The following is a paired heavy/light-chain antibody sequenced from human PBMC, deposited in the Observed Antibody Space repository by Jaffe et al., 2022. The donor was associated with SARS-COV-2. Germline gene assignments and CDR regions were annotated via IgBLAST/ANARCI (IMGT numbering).Heavy chain of an antibody. CDR3: ARVAYYSNSDYLGAFDI. D-gene: IGHD3-22*01. Sequence: QVQLVQSGAEVKKPGASVKVSCKASGYAFSNYVIHWVRQAPGQRLEWMGWINTGIGITKYSQKLQGRVSITRDISASTAYMELSSLRSEDTAVYSCARVAYYSNSDYLGAFDIWGQGTMVTVSS. CDR2: INTGIGIT. V-gene: IGHV1-3*04. CDR1: GYAFSNYV. J-gene: IGHJ3*02.
Light chain of an antibody. J-gene: IGKJ3*01. Sequence: EIVLTQSPGTLSLSPGERATLSCRASESVSSSYLAWYQQKPGQAPRLLIYGASSRATGIPDRFSGSGSGTDFTLTITRLEPEDFAVYCCQQYGSSPPTFGPGTRVDIK. CDR3: QQYGSSPPT. CDR1: ESVSSSY. CDR2: GAS. V-gene: IGKV3-20*01.